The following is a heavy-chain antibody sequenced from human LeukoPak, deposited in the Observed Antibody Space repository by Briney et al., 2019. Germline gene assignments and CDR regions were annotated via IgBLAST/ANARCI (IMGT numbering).Heavy chain of an antibody. Sequence: SETLSLTCTISGGSVSDYYWSWIRQSPGKGLEWIGYIYHTGSTSYSPSLKSRVTISADTSQNQFSLKLSSVTAADTAVYYCARDYYDSSVYFDYWGQGTLVTVSS. CDR1: GGSVSDYY. CDR3: ARDYYDSSVYFDY. CDR2: IYHTGST. V-gene: IGHV4-59*02. D-gene: IGHD3-22*01. J-gene: IGHJ4*02.